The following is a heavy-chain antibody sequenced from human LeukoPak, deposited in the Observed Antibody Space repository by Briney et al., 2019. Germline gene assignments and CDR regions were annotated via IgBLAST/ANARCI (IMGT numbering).Heavy chain of an antibody. CDR1: GFTFSRYW. D-gene: IGHD2-2*01. J-gene: IGHJ4*02. Sequence: PGGSLRLSCAASGFTFSRYWMSWVRQAPGKGLEWVANIKQDGSEKYYEDSVKGRLTISRDNAKNSLYLQMNSLRAEDTAVYYCARSPGLGYCSSTSCPGGYWGQGTLVTVSS. CDR2: IKQDGSEK. CDR3: ARSPGLGYCSSTSCPGGY. V-gene: IGHV3-7*01.